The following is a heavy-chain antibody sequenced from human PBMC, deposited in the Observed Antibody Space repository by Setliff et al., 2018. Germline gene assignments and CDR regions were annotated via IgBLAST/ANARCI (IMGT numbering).Heavy chain of an antibody. CDR1: GYSFSTYD. CDR3: ARGSRSQNWGGRYSWFDP. J-gene: IGHJ5*02. D-gene: IGHD7-27*01. CDR2: MNPNTGYT. V-gene: IGHV1-8*02. Sequence: ASVKVSCKASGYSFSTYDINWVRQAAGQGLEWMGWMNPNTGYTGYARNFQGRVTMTRKTSISTAYMELSGLRSDDTAVYYCARGSRSQNWGGRYSWFDPWGQGTLVTVSS.